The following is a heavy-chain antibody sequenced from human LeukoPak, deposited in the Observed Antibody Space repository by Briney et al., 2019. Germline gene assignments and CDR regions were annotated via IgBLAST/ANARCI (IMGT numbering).Heavy chain of an antibody. CDR1: GGSISSYY. CDR3: ARGWVVDAFDI. Sequence: SETLSLTCTVSGGSISSYYWSWIRQPPGRGLEWIGYIYYSGSTNYNPSLKSRVTISVDTSKNQFSLKLSSVTAADTAVYYCARGWVVDAFDIWGQGTMVTVSS. CDR2: IYYSGST. J-gene: IGHJ3*02. V-gene: IGHV4-59*08. D-gene: IGHD2-2*01.